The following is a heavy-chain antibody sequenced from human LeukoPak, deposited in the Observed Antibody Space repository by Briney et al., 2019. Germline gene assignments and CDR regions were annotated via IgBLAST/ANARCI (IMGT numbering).Heavy chain of an antibody. CDR3: ARDAYGSGSYRFDY. CDR2: ISYDGSNK. Sequence: GGSLRLSCAASGFTFSSYGMHWFRQAPGKGLEWVAVISYDGSNKYYADSVKGRFTISRDNSKNTLYLQMNSLRAEDTAVYYCARDAYGSGSYRFDYWGQGTLVTVSS. J-gene: IGHJ4*02. D-gene: IGHD3-10*01. CDR1: GFTFSSYG. V-gene: IGHV3-30*03.